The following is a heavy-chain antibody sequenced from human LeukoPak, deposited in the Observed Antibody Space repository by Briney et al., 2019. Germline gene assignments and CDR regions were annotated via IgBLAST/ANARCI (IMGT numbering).Heavy chain of an antibody. J-gene: IGHJ4*02. CDR3: ARVNTIFGVSDY. D-gene: IGHD3-3*01. CDR1: GGSISSGSYY. V-gene: IGHV4-61*02. Sequence: SQTLSLTCTVSGGSISSGSYYWSWIRQPAGKGLEWIGRIYTSGSTNYNPSLKSRVTISVDTSKNQFSLKLSSVTAADTAVCYCARVNTIFGVSDYWGQGTLVTVSS. CDR2: IYTSGST.